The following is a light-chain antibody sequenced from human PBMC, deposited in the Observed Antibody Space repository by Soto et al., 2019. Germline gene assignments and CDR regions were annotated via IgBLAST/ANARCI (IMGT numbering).Light chain of an antibody. CDR1: STDVGGSDH. CDR3: SSYTGNNTPVL. Sequence: QSALTQPASVSGSPGQSITISCTGTSTDVGGSDHVSWYQHHPGKAPKLIIYDVSHRPSGVSNRFSGSKSGSTASLTISGLQAEDEEAYYHCSSYTGNNTPVLFGGGTKLTVL. J-gene: IGLJ2*01. V-gene: IGLV2-14*03. CDR2: DVS.